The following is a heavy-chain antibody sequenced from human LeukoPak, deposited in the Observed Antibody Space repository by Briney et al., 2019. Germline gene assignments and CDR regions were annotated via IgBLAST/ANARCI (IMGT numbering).Heavy chain of an antibody. D-gene: IGHD3-3*01. J-gene: IGHJ3*02. CDR3: ARRSTYYDFCSGYRPFDAFDI. Sequence: GASVKVSCKASGYTFTSYGINWVRQATGQGLEWMGWMNPNSGNTGYAQKFQGRVTITRNTSISTAYMELSSLRSEDTAVYYCARRSTYYDFCSGYRPFDAFDIWGQGTLVTVSS. V-gene: IGHV1-8*01. CDR1: GYTFTSYG. CDR2: MNPNSGNT.